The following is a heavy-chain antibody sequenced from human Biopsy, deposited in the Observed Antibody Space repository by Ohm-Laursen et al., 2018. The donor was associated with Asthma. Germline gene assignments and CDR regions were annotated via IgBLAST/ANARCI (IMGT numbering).Heavy chain of an antibody. Sequence: SLRLSCSASGFTFSNYGMHWVRQAPGKGLEWVAVISFDGSNKNYTDSVKGRFTISRDNSRNTLHLEMNSLRAEDTAVYFCAKEVFPGWELRRGPDYWGQGTLVTVSS. D-gene: IGHD1-26*01. J-gene: IGHJ4*02. CDR2: ISFDGSNK. V-gene: IGHV3-30*18. CDR1: GFTFSNYG. CDR3: AKEVFPGWELRRGPDY.